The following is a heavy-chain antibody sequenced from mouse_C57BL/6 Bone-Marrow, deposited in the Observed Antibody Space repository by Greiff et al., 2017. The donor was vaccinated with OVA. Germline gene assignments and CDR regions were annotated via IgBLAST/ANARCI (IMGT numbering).Heavy chain of an antibody. CDR3: ARPHYGYFDV. D-gene: IGHD1-2*01. Sequence: QVQLQQSGAELARPGASVKLSCKASGYTFTSYGISWVKQRTGQGLEWIGEIYPRSGNTYYNEKFKGKATLTADKSSSTAYMDLRSLTSEDSAVYFCARPHYGYFDVWGTGTPVTVSA. V-gene: IGHV1-81*01. J-gene: IGHJ1*03. CDR1: GYTFTSYG. CDR2: IYPRSGNT.